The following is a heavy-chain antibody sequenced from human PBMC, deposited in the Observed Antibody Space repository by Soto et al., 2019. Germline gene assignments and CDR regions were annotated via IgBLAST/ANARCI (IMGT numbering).Heavy chain of an antibody. CDR2: IYSSGSS. V-gene: IGHV4-39*02. CDR3: ARGYWGDLDS. Sequence: SETLSLTCSVSGASISNHIYYWGWFRQPPGKGLEWIGKIYSSGSSYYSTSRESRVTISVDSSKNQFSLKLNSVTAADTATYYCARGYWGDLDSWGQGSLVTVSS. J-gene: IGHJ4*02. CDR1: GASISNHIYY. D-gene: IGHD3-16*01.